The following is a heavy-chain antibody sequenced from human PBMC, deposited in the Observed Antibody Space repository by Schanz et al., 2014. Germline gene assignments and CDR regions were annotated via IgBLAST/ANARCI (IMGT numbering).Heavy chain of an antibody. CDR2: ISGTGGDDT. V-gene: IGHV3-23*04. CDR1: GFTLSNYA. D-gene: IGHD3-22*01. Sequence: VQLVESGGGLAQPGGSLRLSCAASGFTLSNYAMSWVRQAPGKGLLWVSSISGTGGDDTYYADSVKGRFTISRDNSKNTLFLQMNSLRVEDSAIYYCTKDISDTSGKDDYWGQGTLVTVSS. J-gene: IGHJ4*02. CDR3: TKDISDTSGKDDY.